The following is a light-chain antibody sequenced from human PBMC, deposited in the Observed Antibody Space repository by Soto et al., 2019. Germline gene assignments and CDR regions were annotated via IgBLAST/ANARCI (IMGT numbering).Light chain of an antibody. CDR1: QSVRGY. V-gene: IGKV3-11*01. Sequence: EIVLTQSPATLSLSPGERATLSCRASQSVRGYLAWYQQKLGQAPRLLISDAYNRAAGVPARFSGSGSGADFTLTISRLEPEDFAVYYGQQRSAWPLTFGGGNKVEIK. CDR3: QQRSAWPLT. CDR2: DAY. J-gene: IGKJ4*01.